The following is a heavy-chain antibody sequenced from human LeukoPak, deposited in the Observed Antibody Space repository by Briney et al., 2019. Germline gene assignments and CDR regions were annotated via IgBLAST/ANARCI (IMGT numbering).Heavy chain of an antibody. CDR1: GGSFSGYY. CDR2: INHSGST. CDR3: ARVKPYYYYGMDV. J-gene: IGHJ6*02. V-gene: IGHV4-34*01. Sequence: SETLSLTCAVYGGSFSGYYWSWIRQPPGKGLEWIGEINHSGSTNYNPSLKSRVTISVDTSKNQFSLKLSSVTAADTAVYYCARVKPYYYYGMDVWSQGTTVTVSS.